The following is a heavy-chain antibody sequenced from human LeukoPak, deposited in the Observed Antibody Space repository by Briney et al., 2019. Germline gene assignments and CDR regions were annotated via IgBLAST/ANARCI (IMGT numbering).Heavy chain of an antibody. D-gene: IGHD3-22*01. CDR3: ARDLPEGTYYYDGDAFDI. CDR2: IFAGGTT. Sequence: GGSLRLSCVASGFTVSSNYMSWVRQAPGKGLEWVSVIFAGGTTYYTDSVKGRCTISRDNSKNTLYLQMNSLRADDTAVYYCARDLPEGTYYYDGDAFDIWGQGTMVTVSS. CDR1: GFTVSSNY. V-gene: IGHV3-66*01. J-gene: IGHJ3*02.